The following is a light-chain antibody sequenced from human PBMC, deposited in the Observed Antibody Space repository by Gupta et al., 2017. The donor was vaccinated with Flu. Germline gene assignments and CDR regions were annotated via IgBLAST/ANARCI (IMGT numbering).Light chain of an antibody. V-gene: IGLV7-46*01. J-gene: IGLJ2*01. CDR1: TGTFTSGHC. CDR2: DTT. CDR3: LLCYSGAWV. Sequence: QAAVGQAPSLTVSPGGTVTPTFGSSTGTFTSGHCPCWFQQRPGQAPRILIYDTTNRQSWTPARFSGSLLGDKAALTLSGAQPEDEAEYYCLLCYSGAWVFGGGTKLTV.